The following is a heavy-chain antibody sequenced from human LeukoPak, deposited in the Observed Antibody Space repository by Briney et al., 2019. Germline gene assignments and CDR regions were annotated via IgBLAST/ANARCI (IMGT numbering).Heavy chain of an antibody. J-gene: IGHJ6*03. CDR3: ATSRHYYGSGSTLTPYYYYMDV. CDR1: GGSISSYTHY. V-gene: IGHV4-39*07. D-gene: IGHD3-10*01. CDR2: IYFSGST. Sequence: PSETLSLTCTGSGGSISSYTHYWGWIRQPPGKGLEWIGSIYFSGSTYYNPYLKSRVTISLDTSRSQFSLKLTSLTAADTAVYFCATSRHYYGSGSTLTPYYYYMDVWGKGTTVTVSS.